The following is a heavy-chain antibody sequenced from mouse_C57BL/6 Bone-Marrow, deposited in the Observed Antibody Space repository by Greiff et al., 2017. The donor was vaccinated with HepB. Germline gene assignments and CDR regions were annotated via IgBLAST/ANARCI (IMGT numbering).Heavy chain of an antibody. Sequence: QVQLKESGAELVRPGTSVKVSCKASGYAFTNYLIEWVKQRPGQGLEWIGVINPGSGGTNYNEKFKGKATLTADKSSSTAYMQLSSLTSEDSAVYFCARSHYSNFAYWGQGTLVTVSA. D-gene: IGHD2-5*01. CDR3: ARSHYSNFAY. CDR1: GYAFTNYL. J-gene: IGHJ3*01. CDR2: INPGSGGT. V-gene: IGHV1-54*01.